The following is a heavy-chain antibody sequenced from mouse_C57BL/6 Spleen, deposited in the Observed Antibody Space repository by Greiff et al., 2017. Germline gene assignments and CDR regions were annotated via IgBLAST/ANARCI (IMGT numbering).Heavy chain of an antibody. CDR3: ARNHPLDY. Sequence: EVQLQQSGPELVKPGASVKISCKASGYTFTDYYMNWVKQSHGKSLEWIGDINPNNGGTSYNQKFKGKATLTVDKSSSTAYMELRSLTSEDSAVYYCARNHPLDYWGQGTTLTVSS. J-gene: IGHJ2*01. CDR1: GYTFTDYY. V-gene: IGHV1-26*01. CDR2: INPNNGGT.